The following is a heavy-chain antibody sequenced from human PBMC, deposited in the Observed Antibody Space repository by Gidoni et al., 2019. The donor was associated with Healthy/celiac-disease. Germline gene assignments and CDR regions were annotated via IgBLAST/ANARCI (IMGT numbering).Heavy chain of an antibody. CDR1: GFTFSSYW. J-gene: IGHJ4*02. V-gene: IGHV3-7*03. D-gene: IGHD2-2*01. CDR2: IKQDGSEK. Sequence: EVQLVESGGGLVQPGGSLRLSCAASGFTFSSYWMSWVRQAPGKGLEWVANIKQDGSEKYYVDSVKGRFTISRDNAKNSLYLQMNSLRAEDTAVYYCARGECLVGIYYFDYWGQGTLVTVSS. CDR3: ARGECLVGIYYFDY.